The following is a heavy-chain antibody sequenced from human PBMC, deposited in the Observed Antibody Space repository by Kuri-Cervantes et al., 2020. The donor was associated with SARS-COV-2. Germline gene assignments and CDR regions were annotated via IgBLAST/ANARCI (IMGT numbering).Heavy chain of an antibody. D-gene: IGHD4-17*01. CDR3: ARAPYGDYDWYFDL. J-gene: IGHJ2*01. CDR2: ISSSSSYI. Sequence: GESLKISCTVSGGSISSSSYYWGWIRQPPGKGLEWVSSISSSSSYIYYADSVKGRFTISRDNAKNSLYLQMNSLRAEDTAVYYCARAPYGDYDWYFDLWGRGTLVTVSS. V-gene: IGHV3-21*04. CDR1: GGSISSSS.